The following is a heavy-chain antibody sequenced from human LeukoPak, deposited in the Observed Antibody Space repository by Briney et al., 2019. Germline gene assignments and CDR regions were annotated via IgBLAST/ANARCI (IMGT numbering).Heavy chain of an antibody. CDR1: GYTFTGYY. V-gene: IGHV1-2*06. J-gene: IGHJ4*02. CDR3: ARVRYYYDSSGYQVYFDY. D-gene: IGHD3-22*01. Sequence: GASVKVSCKASGYTFTGYYMHWVRQAPGQGLEWMGRINPNSGGTNYAQKFQGRVTMTRDTSISTAYMELSRLRSDDTAVYYCARVRYYYDSSGYQVYFDYWGQGTLVTVSS. CDR2: INPNSGGT.